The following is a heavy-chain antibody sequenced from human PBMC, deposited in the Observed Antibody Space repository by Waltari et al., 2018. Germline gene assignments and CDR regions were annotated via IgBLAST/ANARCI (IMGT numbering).Heavy chain of an antibody. V-gene: IGHV4-4*07. CDR1: GGSISSYY. CDR3: ARVGVYSSSWYFPSPNYYYYMDV. CDR2: IYTSGST. J-gene: IGHJ6*03. Sequence: QVQLQESGPGLVKPSETLSLTCTVSGGSISSYYWSWIRQPAGKGLEWIGRIYTSGSTNYNPPLKSRVTLSVDTSKNQFSLKLSSVTAADTAVYYCARVGVYSSSWYFPSPNYYYYMDVWGKGTTVTISS. D-gene: IGHD6-13*01.